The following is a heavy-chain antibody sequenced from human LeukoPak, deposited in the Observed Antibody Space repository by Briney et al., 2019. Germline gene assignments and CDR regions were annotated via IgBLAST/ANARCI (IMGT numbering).Heavy chain of an antibody. V-gene: IGHV1-46*01. D-gene: IGHD3-22*01. Sequence: ASVKVSCKASGYTFTSYYMHWVRQAPGQGLEWMGIINPSGGGTSYAQKFQGRVTMTRDTSTSTAYMELRSLRSDDTAVYYCARDLTYYYDSSEGGYWGQGTLVTVSS. J-gene: IGHJ4*02. CDR3: ARDLTYYYDSSEGGY. CDR2: INPSGGGT. CDR1: GYTFTSYY.